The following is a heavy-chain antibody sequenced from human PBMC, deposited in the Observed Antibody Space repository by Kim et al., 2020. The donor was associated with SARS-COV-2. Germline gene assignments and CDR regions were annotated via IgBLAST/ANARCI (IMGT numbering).Heavy chain of an antibody. J-gene: IGHJ6*02. CDR2: IIPIFGTA. CDR1: GGTFSSYA. D-gene: IGHD6-13*01. Sequence: SVKVSCKASGGTFSSYAISWVRQAPGQGLEWMGGIIPIFGTANYAKKFQGRVTITADESTSTAYMELSSLRSEDTAVYYCARVLGIAAAIGFYGMDVWGQGTTVTVSS. V-gene: IGHV1-69*13. CDR3: ARVLGIAAAIGFYGMDV.